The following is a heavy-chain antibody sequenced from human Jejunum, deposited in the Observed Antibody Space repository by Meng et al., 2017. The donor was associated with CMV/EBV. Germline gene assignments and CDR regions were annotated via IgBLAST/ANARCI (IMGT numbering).Heavy chain of an antibody. Sequence: GSIRSGDYCWSWIRQAPGKGLEWIGYISYSGSTYYNPSLKTRIAISIDTSRAQFSLKMSSVTAADTAVYYCASYYYDASGHNWFDSWGRGTRVTVSS. V-gene: IGHV4-30-4*08. D-gene: IGHD3-22*01. CDR3: ASYYYDASGHNWFDS. CDR2: ISYSGST. CDR1: GSIRSGDYC. J-gene: IGHJ5*01.